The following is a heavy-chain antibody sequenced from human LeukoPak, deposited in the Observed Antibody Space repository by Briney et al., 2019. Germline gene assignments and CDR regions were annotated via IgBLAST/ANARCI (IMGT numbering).Heavy chain of an antibody. CDR2: INHSGST. J-gene: IGHJ6*03. V-gene: IGHV4-34*01. CDR1: GGSFSGYY. Sequence: SSETLSLTCAVHGGSFSGYYWSWIRQPPGKGLEWIGEINHSGSTNYNPSLKSRVTISVDTSKNQFSLKLSSVTAADTAVYYCARGYYYYYYYMDVWGKGTTVTVSS. CDR3: ARGYYYYYYYMDV.